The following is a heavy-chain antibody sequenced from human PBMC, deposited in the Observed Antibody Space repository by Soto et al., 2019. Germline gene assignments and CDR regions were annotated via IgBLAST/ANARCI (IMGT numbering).Heavy chain of an antibody. CDR3: ARDINDILTGYFDQFYGMDV. V-gene: IGHV3-48*01. CDR1: GFTFSSYS. J-gene: IGHJ6*02. Sequence: PGGSLRLSFAASGFTFSSYSMNWVRQAPGKGPEWVSYMSGNIDYADSVKGRSTISRDNSKNTLYLQMNSLRAEDKAVYYCARDINDILTGYFDQFYGMDVWGQGTTVTVSS. D-gene: IGHD3-9*01. CDR2: MSGNI.